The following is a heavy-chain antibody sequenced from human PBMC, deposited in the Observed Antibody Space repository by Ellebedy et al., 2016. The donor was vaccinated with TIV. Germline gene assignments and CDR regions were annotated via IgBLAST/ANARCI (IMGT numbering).Heavy chain of an antibody. J-gene: IGHJ5*02. D-gene: IGHD3-16*01. CDR1: GFSFRSYW. CDR2: IYQDGSDQ. V-gene: IGHV3-7*01. CDR3: ARRGSYGDYAVQVNNWFDR. Sequence: PGGSLRLSCAASGFSFRSYWMSWVRQAPGKGLEWVANIYQDGSDQYYVDSVKGRFTISGDKAKTSLFLQMNSLRAEDTAVYYCARRGSYGDYAVQVNNWFDRWGRGTLVTVSS.